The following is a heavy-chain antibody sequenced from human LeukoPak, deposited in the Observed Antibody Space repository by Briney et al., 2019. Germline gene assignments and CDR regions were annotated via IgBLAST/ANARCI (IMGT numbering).Heavy chain of an antibody. D-gene: IGHD6-19*01. Sequence: GGSLRLSCAASRFTFSSYAMSWVRQAPGKGLEWVSAISGSGGSTYYADSVKGRFTISRDNSKNTLYLQMNSLRAEDTAVYYCAKPRYSSGWYYFDYWGQGTLVTVSS. CDR3: AKPRYSSGWYYFDY. V-gene: IGHV3-23*01. J-gene: IGHJ4*02. CDR1: RFTFSSYA. CDR2: ISGSGGST.